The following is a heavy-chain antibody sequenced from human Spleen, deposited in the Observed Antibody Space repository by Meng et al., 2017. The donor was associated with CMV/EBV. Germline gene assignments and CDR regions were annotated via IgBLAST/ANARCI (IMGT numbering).Heavy chain of an antibody. CDR3: ARSPGYCSSTSCLSTY. D-gene: IGHD2-2*01. J-gene: IGHJ4*02. CDR1: GFTFTSYG. Sequence: GESLKISCAASGFTFTSYGMNWVRQAPGKGLEWISYISSSSGTIYYADSVKGRFTISRDNAKNSLYLQMNSLRAEDTAVYYCARSPGYCSSTSCLSTYWGQGTLVTVSS. V-gene: IGHV3-48*04. CDR2: ISSSSGTI.